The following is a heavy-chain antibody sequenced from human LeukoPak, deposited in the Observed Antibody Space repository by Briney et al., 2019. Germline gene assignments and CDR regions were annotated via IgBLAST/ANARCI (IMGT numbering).Heavy chain of an antibody. CDR2: IYYSGIT. D-gene: IGHD2-8*01. CDR3: AREGVPKGVDI. Sequence: KSSETLSLTCTVSGDSISSYYWSWIRQPPGKGLEWIGDIYYSGITTYKPSLKSRVTISVDTSKNQFSLKLSSVTAADTAVYYCAREGVPKGVDIWGQGAMVTVSS. CDR1: GDSISSYY. J-gene: IGHJ3*02. V-gene: IGHV4-59*01.